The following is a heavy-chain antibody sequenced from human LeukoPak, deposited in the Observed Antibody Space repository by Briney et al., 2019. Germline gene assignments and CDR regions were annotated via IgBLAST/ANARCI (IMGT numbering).Heavy chain of an antibody. CDR3: ARDPDYGGKKSLGSFDY. CDR2: IYSGGST. CDR1: GFTVSSNY. J-gene: IGHJ4*02. V-gene: IGHV3-66*01. Sequence: GGSLRLSCAASGFTVSSNYMSWVRQAPGKGLEWVSVIYSGGSTYYADSVKGRFTISRDNSKNTLYLQMNSLRAEDTAVYYCARDPDYGGKKSLGSFDYWGQGTLVTVSS. D-gene: IGHD4-23*01.